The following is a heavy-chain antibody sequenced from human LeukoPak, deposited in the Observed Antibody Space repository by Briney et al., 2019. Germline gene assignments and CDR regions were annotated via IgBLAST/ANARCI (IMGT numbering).Heavy chain of an antibody. CDR1: GGSISSSSYY. J-gene: IGHJ4*02. Sequence: PSETLSLTCTVSGGSISSSSYYWGWIRQPPGKGLDWVSRINADGTSTIYADSVKGRFTISRDNAKNTLYLQMNSLRAEDTAVYYCVRVAYYYDYWGQGTLVTVSS. CDR2: INADGTST. V-gene: IGHV3-74*01. CDR3: VRVAYYYDY.